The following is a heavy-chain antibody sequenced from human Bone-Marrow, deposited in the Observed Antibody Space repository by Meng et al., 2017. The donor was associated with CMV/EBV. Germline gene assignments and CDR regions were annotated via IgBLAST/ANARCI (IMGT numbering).Heavy chain of an antibody. J-gene: IGHJ3*02. Sequence: GESLKISCAASGFTFSSYAMSWVRQAPGKGLEWVSAISGSGGSTYYADSVKGRFTISRDNSKNTLYLQMNSLRAEDTAVYYCAKDPFRTADAFDIWGQGTMVTVSS. CDR2: ISGSGGST. CDR3: AKDPFRTADAFDI. D-gene: IGHD3-3*02. CDR1: GFTFSSYA. V-gene: IGHV3-23*01.